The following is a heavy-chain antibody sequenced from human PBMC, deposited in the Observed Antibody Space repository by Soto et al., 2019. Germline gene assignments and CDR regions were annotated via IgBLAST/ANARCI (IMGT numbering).Heavy chain of an antibody. V-gene: IGHV3-9*01. CDR1: GFNFDDHA. CDR3: TRDIFRTITTIDY. D-gene: IGHD1-1*01. CDR2: ISWNGAFA. J-gene: IGHJ4*02. Sequence: GGSLRLSCAASGFNFDDHAMNWVRQVPGKGLEWVSGISWNGAFAGYANSVKGRFTISRDNAKNSLNLLMNGLRPEDTALYYCTRDIFRTITTIDYWGQGTLVTVSS.